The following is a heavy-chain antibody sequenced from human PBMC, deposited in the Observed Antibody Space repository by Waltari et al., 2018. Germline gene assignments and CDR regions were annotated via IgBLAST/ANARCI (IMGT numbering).Heavy chain of an antibody. J-gene: IGHJ4*02. D-gene: IGHD3-10*01. CDR2: ITGYDQVY. Sequence: EVQLVESGGGLVKPGGSLRLSCVASGFTFSTYNMNWVRQAPGKGLEWRTSITGYDQVYVLDSLKGRFTISRDNVKQTVYLQMDGLTSADTAVYYCARGITKGFESWGQGTLVTVSP. V-gene: IGHV3-21*02. CDR1: GFTFSTYN. CDR3: ARGITKGFES.